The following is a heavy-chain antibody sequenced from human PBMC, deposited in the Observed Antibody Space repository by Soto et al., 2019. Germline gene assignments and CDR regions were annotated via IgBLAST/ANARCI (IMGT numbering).Heavy chain of an antibody. D-gene: IGHD2-15*01. CDR1: GVSISSGIYY. CDR3: ARLSCSGTSCYSIYNYYMDV. V-gene: IGHV4-31*03. CDR2: ISYSGGT. J-gene: IGHJ6*03. Sequence: QVQLQESGPGLVKPSQTLSLTCNVSGVSISSGIYYWSWIRQHPGKGLEWLGYISYSGGTYFNPSLKSRVTISADTSMTHFSLRLTSVTAADAAVCYCARLSCSGTSCYSIYNYYMDVWGKGTTVTVSS.